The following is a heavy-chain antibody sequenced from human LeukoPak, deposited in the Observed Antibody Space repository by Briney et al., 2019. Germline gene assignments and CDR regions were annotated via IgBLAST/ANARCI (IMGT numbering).Heavy chain of an antibody. Sequence: ASVKVSCKASGYTFTNYGVSWVRQAPGQGLEWMGWINTNTGNPTYAQGFTGRFVFSLDTSVSTAYLQISSLKAEDTAVYYCARDGIAAAGSWRYYYMDVWGKGTTVTVSS. D-gene: IGHD6-13*01. CDR3: ARDGIAAAGSWRYYYMDV. J-gene: IGHJ6*03. CDR1: GYTFTNYG. V-gene: IGHV7-4-1*02. CDR2: INTNTGNP.